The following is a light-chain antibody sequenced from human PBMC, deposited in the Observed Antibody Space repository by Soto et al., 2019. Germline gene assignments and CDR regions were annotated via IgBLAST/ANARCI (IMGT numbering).Light chain of an antibody. CDR3: QQHNSWPWT. Sequence: EIVMTQSPAPLSLSPGERATLSCMASQSVSSNLAWYQHKPGQAPRLLISGASTGATGIPARFSGSGSGTEFTLTISSLQSEDCAIYYCQQHNSWPWTFGQGTKVDIK. CDR2: GAS. J-gene: IGKJ1*01. V-gene: IGKV3-15*01. CDR1: QSVSSN.